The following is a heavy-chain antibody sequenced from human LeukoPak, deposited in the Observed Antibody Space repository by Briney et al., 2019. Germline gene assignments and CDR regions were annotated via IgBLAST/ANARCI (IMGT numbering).Heavy chain of an antibody. D-gene: IGHD6-13*01. V-gene: IGHV4-59*01. CDR3: ASAAGIAAPDY. Sequence: SETLSLTCTVYGGSISSYYWSWIRQPPGKGLEWIGYIYYSGSTNYNPSLKSRVTISVDTSKNQFSLKLSSVTAADTAVYYCASAAGIAAPDYWGQGTLVTVSS. J-gene: IGHJ4*02. CDR1: GGSISSYY. CDR2: IYYSGST.